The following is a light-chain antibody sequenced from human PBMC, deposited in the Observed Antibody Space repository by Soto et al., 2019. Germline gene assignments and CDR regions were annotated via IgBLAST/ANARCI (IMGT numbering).Light chain of an antibody. CDR3: QQCSISPLT. CDR2: DAS. J-gene: IGKJ4*01. V-gene: IGKV3-20*01. Sequence: EIVLTQSPGTLSLSPGERATLSCRASQDVTNNYLAWYQQKPGRAPRLLIHDASIRATGIPDRFSGSGSGTDFTLTISRLETGDFAVYYCQQCSISPLTFGGGTKVEIK. CDR1: QDVTNNY.